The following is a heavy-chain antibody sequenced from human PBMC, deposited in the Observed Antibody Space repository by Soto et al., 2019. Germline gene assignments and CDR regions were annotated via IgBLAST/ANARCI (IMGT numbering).Heavy chain of an antibody. D-gene: IGHD3-3*01. J-gene: IGHJ6*03. CDR1: GGSFSGYY. Sequence: PSETLSLTCAVYGGSFSGYYWSWVRQPPGKGLEWIGEIYHSGSTNYNPSLKSRVTISVDKSKNQFSLKLSSVTAADTAVYYCARVAIFGVAPYYYYYMDVWGKGTTVTVSS. CDR3: ARVAIFGVAPYYYYYMDV. V-gene: IGHV4-34*01. CDR2: IYHSGST.